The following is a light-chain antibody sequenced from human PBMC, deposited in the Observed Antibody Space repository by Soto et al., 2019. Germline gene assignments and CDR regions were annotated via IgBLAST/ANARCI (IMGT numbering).Light chain of an antibody. Sequence: DIQMTQSPSSLSASVGDRVTITCRASQGISNYLAWYQQKPGKVPKLLIYAASTLQSGVPSRFSGSGSGTDFTLTISNLQLEDFATYYCQQTYTTRAYTFGPGTKLEIK. J-gene: IGKJ2*01. V-gene: IGKV1-27*01. CDR1: QGISNY. CDR3: QQTYTTRAYT. CDR2: AAS.